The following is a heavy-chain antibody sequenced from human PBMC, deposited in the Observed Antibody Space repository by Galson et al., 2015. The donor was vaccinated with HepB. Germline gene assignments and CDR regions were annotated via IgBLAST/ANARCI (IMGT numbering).Heavy chain of an antibody. V-gene: IGHV3-33*05. CDR3: ARDIGSGWFVMGV. D-gene: IGHD6-19*01. J-gene: IGHJ6*02. CDR1: GFTISSYG. Sequence: SLRLSCAASGFTISSYGMHWVRQAPGKGLEWVAVIPYAGNDKYYVDSVKGRITVSRDTSKNTLDLQMNSLRAEDTAVYFCARDIGSGWFVMGVWGQGTTVIVSS. CDR2: IPYAGNDK.